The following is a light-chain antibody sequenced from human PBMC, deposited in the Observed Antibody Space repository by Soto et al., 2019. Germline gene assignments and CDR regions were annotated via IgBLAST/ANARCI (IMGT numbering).Light chain of an antibody. V-gene: IGLV1-44*01. CDR3: AAWDDSLNGPV. CDR2: NNN. Sequence: QAVVTQPPSASGTPGQRVTISCSGSNSNIGSNTVNWYQQLPGAAPKLLIYNNNQRPSGVPDRFSGSKSGTSASLAINGLQSEDEADYYCAAWDDSLNGPVFGGGTQLTVL. CDR1: NSNIGSNT. J-gene: IGLJ7*01.